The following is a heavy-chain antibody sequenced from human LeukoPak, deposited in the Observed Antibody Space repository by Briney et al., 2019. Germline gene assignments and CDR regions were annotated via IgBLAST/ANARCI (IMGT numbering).Heavy chain of an antibody. D-gene: IGHD6-13*01. Sequence: SETLSLTCAVYGGSFSGYYWSWIRQAPGKGLEWIGEINHSGSTNYNPSLKSRVTISVDTSKNQFSLKLSSVTAADTAVYYCARGSWYDPNWFDPWGQGTLVTVSS. CDR2: INHSGST. V-gene: IGHV4-34*01. J-gene: IGHJ5*02. CDR1: GGSFSGYY. CDR3: ARGSWYDPNWFDP.